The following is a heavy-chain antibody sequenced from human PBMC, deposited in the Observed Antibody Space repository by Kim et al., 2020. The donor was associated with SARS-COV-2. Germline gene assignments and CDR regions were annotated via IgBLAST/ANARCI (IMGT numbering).Heavy chain of an antibody. J-gene: IGHJ6*02. CDR3: FGYSYGPLSTYYYYGMDV. V-gene: IGHV1-69*13. Sequence: SVKVSCKASGGTFSSYAISWVRQAPGQGLEWMGGIIPIFGTANYAQKFQGRVTITADESTSTAYMELSSLRSEDTAVYYCFGYSYGPLSTYYYYGMDVWGQGTTGTVSS. D-gene: IGHD5-18*01. CDR2: IIPIFGTA. CDR1: GGTFSSYA.